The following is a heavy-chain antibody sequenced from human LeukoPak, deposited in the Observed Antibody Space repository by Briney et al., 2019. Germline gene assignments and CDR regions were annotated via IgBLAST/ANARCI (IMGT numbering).Heavy chain of an antibody. Sequence: SETLSLICTVSRGSINPSNYYWGWVRQPPGKALEWIRNIFYSGSIYYRPSLKSRVTIQLHTYRHQFSLKLNSVTAAHTAVFYCAKSNGYGLIDIWGQGTMVTVSS. V-gene: IGHV4-39*07. CDR2: IFYSGSI. D-gene: IGHD3-22*01. J-gene: IGHJ3*02. CDR3: AKSNGYGLIDI. CDR1: RGSINPSNYY.